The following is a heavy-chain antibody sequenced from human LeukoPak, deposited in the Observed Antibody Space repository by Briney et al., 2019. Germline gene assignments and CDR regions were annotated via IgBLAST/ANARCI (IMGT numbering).Heavy chain of an antibody. CDR3: ARASSGSSKPDYYYYYMDV. V-gene: IGHV3-21*01. Sequence: GGSLRLSCAASGFTFSSYSMNWVRQAPGKGLEWVSSISSSSSYIYYADSVKGRFTISRDNAKNSLYLQMNSLRAEDTAVYYCARASSGSSKPDYYYYYMDVWGKGTTVTVSS. CDR1: GFTFSSYS. CDR2: ISSSSSYI. J-gene: IGHJ6*03. D-gene: IGHD5-12*01.